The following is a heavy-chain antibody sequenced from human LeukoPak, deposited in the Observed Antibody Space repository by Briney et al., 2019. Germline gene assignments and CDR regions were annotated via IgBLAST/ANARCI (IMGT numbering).Heavy chain of an antibody. CDR1: GFTFSSYA. Sequence: GGSVRLSCAASGFTFSSYAMHWVRQAPGKGLEWVAVISYDGSNKYYADSVKGRFTISRDNSKNTLYLQMNSLRAEDTAVYYCAREYGDYGNQPSHYYYYYGMDVWGQGTTVTVSS. CDR3: AREYGDYGNQPSHYYYYYGMDV. V-gene: IGHV3-30-3*01. J-gene: IGHJ6*02. D-gene: IGHD4-17*01. CDR2: ISYDGSNK.